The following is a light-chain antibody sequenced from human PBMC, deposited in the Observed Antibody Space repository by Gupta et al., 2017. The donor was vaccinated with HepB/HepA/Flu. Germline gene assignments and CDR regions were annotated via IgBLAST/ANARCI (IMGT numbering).Light chain of an antibody. CDR1: LSMSNY. V-gene: IGKV1-39*01. J-gene: IGKJ1*01. CDR3: QQSYNTPWT. CDR2: AGS. Sequence: DIQMIQSPSALSTSVADRVTITCRARLSMSNYLHWFQEIPGKAPKLLIYAGSSLQSGVPCRISRRGSGTDFTLTINSLRAEDFATYYCQQSYNTPWTFGQGTKVEIK.